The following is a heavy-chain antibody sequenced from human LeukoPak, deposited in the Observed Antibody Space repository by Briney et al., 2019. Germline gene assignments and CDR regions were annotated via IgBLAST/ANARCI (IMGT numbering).Heavy chain of an antibody. V-gene: IGHV4-34*01. CDR3: ARRGRYCSSTSCFDFDY. D-gene: IGHD2-2*01. Sequence: SETLSLTCTVSGGSISGYYWSWIRQPPGKGLEWIGEINHSGSTNYNPSHKSRVTISVDTSKNQFSLKLSSVTAADTAVYYCARRGRYCSSTSCFDFDYWGQGTLVTVSS. J-gene: IGHJ4*02. CDR2: INHSGST. CDR1: GGSISGYY.